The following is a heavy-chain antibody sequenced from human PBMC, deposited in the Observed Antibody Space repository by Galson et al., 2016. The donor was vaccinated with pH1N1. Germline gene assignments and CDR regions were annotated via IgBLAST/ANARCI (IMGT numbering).Heavy chain of an antibody. Sequence: SLRLSCAASGFSFSSYWMSWVRQAPGKGLEWVANIKQDGTEKCYVVSVKGRFTISRDNAKNSLYLQMNSLRVEDTAVYYCVRAIGAKSAYWGQGTLVTVSS. CDR1: GFSFSSYW. V-gene: IGHV3-7*04. CDR3: VRAIGAKSAY. D-gene: IGHD4/OR15-4a*01. J-gene: IGHJ4*02. CDR2: IKQDGTEK.